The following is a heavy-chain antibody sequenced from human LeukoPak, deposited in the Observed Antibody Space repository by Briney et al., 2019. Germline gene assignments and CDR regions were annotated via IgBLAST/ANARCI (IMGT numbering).Heavy chain of an antibody. CDR2: IYYSGST. V-gene: IGHV4-30-4*08. D-gene: IGHD5-24*01. CDR3: ARAILATIPYYFDY. CDR1: GGSISSGDYY. Sequence: PSQTLSLTRTVSGGSISSGDYYWSWIRQPPGQGLEWIGYIYYSGSTYCNPSLKSRVTISVDTSKNQFSLKLSSVTAADTAVYYCARAILATIPYYFDYWGQGTLVTVSS. J-gene: IGHJ4*02.